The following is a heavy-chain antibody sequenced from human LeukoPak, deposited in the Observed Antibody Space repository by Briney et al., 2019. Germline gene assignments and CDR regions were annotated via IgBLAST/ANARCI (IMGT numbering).Heavy chain of an antibody. CDR1: GDSVSSNSAA. CDR3: ARVKGSYYPYYYYGMDV. D-gene: IGHD3-10*01. V-gene: IGHV6-1*01. CDR2: TYYRSKWYN. J-gene: IGHJ6*02. Sequence: SQTLSLTCVISGDSVSSNSAAWNWIRQSPSRGLEWLGRTYYRSKWYNDYAVSVKSRITINPDTSKNQFSLQLNSVSPEDTAVYYCARVKGSYYPYYYYGMDVWGQGTAVTVSS.